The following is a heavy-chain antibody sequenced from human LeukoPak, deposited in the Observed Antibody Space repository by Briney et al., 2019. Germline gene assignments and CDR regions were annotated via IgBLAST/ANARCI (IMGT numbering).Heavy chain of an antibody. CDR1: GGSFSGYY. CDR3: ARGARYYGSGSYYNGGWFDP. CDR2: INHSGST. J-gene: IGHJ5*02. V-gene: IGHV4-34*01. Sequence: PSETLSLTRAVYGGSFSGYYWSWIRQPPGKGLEWIGEINHSGSTNYNPSLKSRVTISVDTSKNQFSLKLSSVTAADTAVYYCARGARYYGSGSYYNGGWFDPWGQGTLVTVSS. D-gene: IGHD3-10*01.